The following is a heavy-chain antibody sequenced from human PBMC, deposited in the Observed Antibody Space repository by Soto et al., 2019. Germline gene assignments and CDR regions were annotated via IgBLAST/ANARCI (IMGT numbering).Heavy chain of an antibody. Sequence: QVQLVQSGAEVKKPGSSVKVSCKASGGTFSSYTISWVRQAPGQGLEWMGRIIPILGIANYAQKFQGRVTITADKSTSTAYIELSSLRSEDTAVYYCARYCSGGSCYPYWGQGTLVTVSS. CDR2: IIPILGIA. D-gene: IGHD2-15*01. J-gene: IGHJ4*02. CDR1: GGTFSSYT. V-gene: IGHV1-69*02. CDR3: ARYCSGGSCYPY.